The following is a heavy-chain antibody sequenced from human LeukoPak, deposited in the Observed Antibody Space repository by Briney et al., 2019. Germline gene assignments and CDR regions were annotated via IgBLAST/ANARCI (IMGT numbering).Heavy chain of an antibody. Sequence: GGSLRLSCAASGFTFSSYAMSWVRQAPGKGLEWVSAISGSGGSTYYADSVKGRFTISRDNSKNTLYLQINSLRAEDTAVYYCAKYLGLRYFDWLLGGDYWGQGTLVTVSS. V-gene: IGHV3-23*01. CDR1: GFTFSSYA. J-gene: IGHJ4*02. CDR2: ISGSGGST. D-gene: IGHD3-9*01. CDR3: AKYLGLRYFDWLLGGDY.